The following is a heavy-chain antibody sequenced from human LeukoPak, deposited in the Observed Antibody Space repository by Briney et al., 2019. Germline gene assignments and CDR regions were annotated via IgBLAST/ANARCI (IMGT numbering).Heavy chain of an antibody. CDR2: IYYSGST. J-gene: IGHJ5*02. V-gene: IGHV4-59*01. D-gene: IGHD1-14*01. CDR1: GGSISSYY. Sequence: SETLSLTCTVSGGSISSYYWSWIRQPPGKGLEWIGYIYYSGSTNYNPSLKSRVTISVDTSKNQFSLKLSSVTAADTAVYYCARGRYSGKGGWFDPWGQGTLVTVSS. CDR3: ARGRYSGKGGWFDP.